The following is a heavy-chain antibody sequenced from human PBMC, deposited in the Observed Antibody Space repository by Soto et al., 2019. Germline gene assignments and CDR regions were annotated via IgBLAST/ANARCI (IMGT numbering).Heavy chain of an antibody. CDR2: LLHSGTT. J-gene: IGHJ3*01. Sequence: QVHLQESGPGLVKPSGTLSLTCAVSGDSISSPKWWTWLRQPPGKGLEWIGDLLHSGTTNYNPSLKSRVILSVDKSQNQFSLSLASGTAADPAIYFCAYSSGWYRHDVWGQGTSVTVSS. CDR1: GDSISSPKW. D-gene: IGHD6-19*01. CDR3: AYSSGWYRHDV. V-gene: IGHV4-4*02.